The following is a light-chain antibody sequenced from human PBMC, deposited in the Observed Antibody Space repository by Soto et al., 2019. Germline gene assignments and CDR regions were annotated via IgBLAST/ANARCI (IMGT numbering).Light chain of an antibody. Sequence: ENELTQFPATLSLSPGESATLSCRASEYVRVYLAWYHQKPGQAPRLLMYETSTRAPGIPRRFSGSGSGTDFTLSISSLEPEDSGVYYCQQRNDWPALSFGGGTKVEIK. CDR2: ETS. V-gene: IGKV3-11*01. CDR1: EYVRVY. J-gene: IGKJ4*01. CDR3: QQRNDWPALS.